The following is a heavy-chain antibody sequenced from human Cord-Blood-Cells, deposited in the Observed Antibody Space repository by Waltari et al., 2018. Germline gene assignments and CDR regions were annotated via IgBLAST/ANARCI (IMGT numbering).Heavy chain of an antibody. J-gene: IGHJ6*02. CDR2: IYSGGST. CDR3: ARDGGGYYYYGMDV. D-gene: IGHD2-15*01. Sequence: EVQLVETGGGLIQPGGSLRLSCAASGFTVSSNYMSWVRQAPGKGREWVSVIYSGGSTYYADSVKGRFTISRDNSKNTLYLQMNSLRAEDTAVYYCARDGGGYYYYGMDVWGQGTTVTVSS. V-gene: IGHV3-53*02. CDR1: GFTVSSNY.